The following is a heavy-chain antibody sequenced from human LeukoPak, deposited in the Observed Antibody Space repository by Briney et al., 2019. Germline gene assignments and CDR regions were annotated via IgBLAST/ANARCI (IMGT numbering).Heavy chain of an antibody. CDR1: GFTFRSYW. Sequence: PGGSLRLSCAASGFTFRSYWMHWVRQAPGKGLEWVSRVIRDGSITNYADSVKGLFTISRDNAKKTLYLQRRMRRDEDTAVHLCVRDGHDLNFDYWGQGSLVTVP. CDR2: VIRDGSIT. J-gene: IGHJ4*02. CDR3: VRDGHDLNFDY. V-gene: IGHV3-74*01. D-gene: IGHD2-21*02.